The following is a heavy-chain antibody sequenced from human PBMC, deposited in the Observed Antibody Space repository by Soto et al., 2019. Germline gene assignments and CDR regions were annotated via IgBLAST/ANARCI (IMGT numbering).Heavy chain of an antibody. Sequence: SETLSLTCTVSGGSISSYYWSWIRQPPGKGLEWIGYIYYSASTNYNPSLKSRVTISVDTSKNQFSLNLSSVTAADTAVYYCARHGTLRDQHDYWGQGTLVTVSS. CDR3: ARHGTLRDQHDY. V-gene: IGHV4-59*08. CDR2: IYYSAST. J-gene: IGHJ1*01. D-gene: IGHD3-3*01. CDR1: GGSISSYY.